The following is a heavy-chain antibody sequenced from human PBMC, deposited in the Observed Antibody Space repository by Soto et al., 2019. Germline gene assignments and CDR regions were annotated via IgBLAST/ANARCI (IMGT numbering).Heavy chain of an antibody. V-gene: IGHV1-69*01. Sequence: QVQLVQSGAEVKKPGSSVKVSCKASGGTCSSYAISWVRQAPGQGLEWMGGIIPIFGTANYAQKFQGRVTMTADESTSTDYMGLSSLRSEETAVYYCAREIVGATSYWGQGTLVTVSS. D-gene: IGHD1-26*01. CDR2: IIPIFGTA. J-gene: IGHJ4*02. CDR1: GGTCSSYA. CDR3: AREIVGATSY.